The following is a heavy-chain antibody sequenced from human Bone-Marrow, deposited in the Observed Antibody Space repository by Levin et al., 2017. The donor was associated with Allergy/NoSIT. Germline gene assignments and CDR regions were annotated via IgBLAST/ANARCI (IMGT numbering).Heavy chain of an antibody. CDR1: GFSLSAYS. V-gene: IGHV3-21*01. CDR2: ISSSSTYI. J-gene: IGHJ4*02. CDR3: ARHSRLSSYYFDY. D-gene: IGHD3-22*01. Sequence: SCAVSGFSLSAYSMNWVRQAPGKGLEWVSSISSSSTYIYYADSVGGRFTISRDNAKNSLYLQMNSLRAEDTAVYYCARHSRLSSYYFDYWGQGILVTVSS.